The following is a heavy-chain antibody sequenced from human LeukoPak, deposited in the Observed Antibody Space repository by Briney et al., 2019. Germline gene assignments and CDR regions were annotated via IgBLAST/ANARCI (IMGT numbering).Heavy chain of an antibody. J-gene: IGHJ4*02. CDR2: INNAGSYT. CDR1: GFTFRNYW. V-gene: IGHV3-74*01. Sequence: GGSLRLSCAASGFTFRNYWMHWVRQAPGQGLVWVSRINNAGSYTIYADSVKGRFTISRDNAKNSLYLQMNSLRAEDTAVYYCVRDSGNYWGQGTLVSVSS. CDR3: VRDSGNY.